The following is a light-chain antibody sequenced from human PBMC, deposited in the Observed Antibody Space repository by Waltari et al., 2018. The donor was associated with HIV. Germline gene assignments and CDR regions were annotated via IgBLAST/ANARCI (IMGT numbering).Light chain of an antibody. V-gene: IGLV2-8*01. CDR1: SSDIGAYDS. CDR3: SSYGDSLRVL. Sequence: QSALTQPPSASGSLGQSVTISCTGSSSDIGAYDSVSWFQQHPRRAPKLLLYDVTRRPATVSDRFSGSRSGSTSFLTVAGLQPDDEATYFCSSYGDSLRVLFGGGTNVTVL. J-gene: IGLJ3*02. CDR2: DVT.